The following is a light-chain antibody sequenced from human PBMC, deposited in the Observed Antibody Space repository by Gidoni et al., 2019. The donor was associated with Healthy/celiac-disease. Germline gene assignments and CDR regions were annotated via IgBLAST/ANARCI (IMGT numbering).Light chain of an antibody. V-gene: IGLV1-51*02. CDR1: SSNIGNNY. CDR2: ENN. Sequence: QSVLTQPPSVSASPGHKVTISCSRSSSNIGNNYVSWYQQLPGTAPKLLIYENNRRPSEIPDRFSGSKSGTSATLGITGLQTGDEADYYCGTWDSSLSAVVFGGGTKLTVL. J-gene: IGLJ2*01. CDR3: GTWDSSLSAVV.